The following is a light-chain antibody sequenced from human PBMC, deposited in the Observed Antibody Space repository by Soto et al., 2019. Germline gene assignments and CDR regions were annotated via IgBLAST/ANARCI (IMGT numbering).Light chain of an antibody. CDR3: QQYNSYSSWT. Sequence: IHMTQSPSTLSASVWDRVTITCRASQSISSWLAWYQQKPGKAPKPLIYKASRLERGVPSRFSGSGSGTEFTLSISSLQPDDFATYYCQQYNSYSSWTFGQGTKVDIK. V-gene: IGKV1-5*03. J-gene: IGKJ1*01. CDR2: KAS. CDR1: QSISSW.